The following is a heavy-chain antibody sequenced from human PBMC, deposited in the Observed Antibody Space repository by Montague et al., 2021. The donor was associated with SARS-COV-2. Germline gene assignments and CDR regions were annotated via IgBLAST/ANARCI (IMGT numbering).Heavy chain of an antibody. CDR1: GGSTSSYF. CDR2: IYYSGTT. Sequence: SETLSLTCTVSGGSTSSYFWSWIRQPPGKGLEWIGSIYYSGTTXXXPSXXXRVTISVDTSKNQFSLKLSSVTAADTAVYYCARVVRYYDFWSGYTEYYYYGMDVWGQGTTVTVSS. J-gene: IGHJ6*02. D-gene: IGHD3-3*01. V-gene: IGHV4-59*01. CDR3: ARVVRYYDFWSGYTEYYYYGMDV.